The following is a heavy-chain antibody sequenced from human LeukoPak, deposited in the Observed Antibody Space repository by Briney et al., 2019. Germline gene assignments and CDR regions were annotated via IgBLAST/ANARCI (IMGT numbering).Heavy chain of an antibody. J-gene: IGHJ5*02. D-gene: IGHD2/OR15-2a*01. CDR1: GFTFSSYG. Sequence: GGFLRLSCAASGFTFSSYGMHWVRQAPGKGLEWVAFIRYDGSNKYYADSVKGRFTISRDNSKNTLYLQMNSLRAEDTAVYYCARDLSPKGGRFDPWGQGTLVTVSS. V-gene: IGHV3-30*02. CDR3: ARDLSPKGGRFDP. CDR2: IRYDGSNK.